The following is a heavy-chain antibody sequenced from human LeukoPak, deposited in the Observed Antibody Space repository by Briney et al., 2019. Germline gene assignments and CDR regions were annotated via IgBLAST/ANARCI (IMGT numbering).Heavy chain of an antibody. J-gene: IGHJ5*02. CDR1: GFTFSSHW. V-gene: IGHV3-74*01. CDR3: ARDHSPGWFGP. CDR2: IKTDGSST. Sequence: PGGSLRLSCAASGFTFSSHWMHWVRQAPGKGLEWVSRIKTDGSSTDYVDSVKGRFTISRDNAKDTLYLQMNSLRVEDTAVYYCARDHSPGWFGPWGQGTLVTVSS. D-gene: IGHD4-11*01.